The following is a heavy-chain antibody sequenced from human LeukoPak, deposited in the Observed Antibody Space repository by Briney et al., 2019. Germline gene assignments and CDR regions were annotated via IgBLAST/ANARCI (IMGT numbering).Heavy chain of an antibody. J-gene: IGHJ5*02. CDR3: ARDRGCSSTSCYPPPGWFDP. V-gene: IGHV4-31*03. CDR1: GGSISSGGYY. D-gene: IGHD2-2*01. CDR2: IYYSGST. Sequence: SQTLSLTCTVSGGSISSGGYYWSWIRQHPGKGLEWIGYIYYSGSTYYNPSLKSRVTISVDTSKNQFSLKLSSVTAADTAVYYCARDRGCSSTSCYPPPGWFDPWGQGTLVTVSS.